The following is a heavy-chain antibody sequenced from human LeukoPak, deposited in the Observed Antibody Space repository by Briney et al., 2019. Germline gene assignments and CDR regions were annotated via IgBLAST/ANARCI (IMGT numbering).Heavy chain of an antibody. CDR3: ARDLFLAATEREGDDY. CDR2: INPNSGGT. D-gene: IGHD6-13*01. Sequence: ASVKVSCKASGYTXTGYYIHWVRQAPGQGLEWMGWINPNSGGTNYAQKFQGRVTMTTDTSISTAYMELSRLRSDDTAVYYCARDLFLAATEREGDDYWGQGTLVTVSS. V-gene: IGHV1-2*02. CDR1: GYTXTGYY. J-gene: IGHJ4*02.